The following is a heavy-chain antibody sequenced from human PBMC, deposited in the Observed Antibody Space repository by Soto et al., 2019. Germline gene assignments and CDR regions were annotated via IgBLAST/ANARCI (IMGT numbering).Heavy chain of an antibody. D-gene: IGHD6-13*01. CDR3: ARDHTGAGTTYYYGMDV. Sequence: GGSLRLSCAASGFTFSSYAMHWVRQAPGKGLEWVAVISYDGSNKYYADSVKGRFTISRDNSKNTLYLQMNSLRAEDTAVYYCARDHTGAGTTYYYGMDVWGQGTTVTVSS. J-gene: IGHJ6*02. V-gene: IGHV3-30-3*01. CDR2: ISYDGSNK. CDR1: GFTFSSYA.